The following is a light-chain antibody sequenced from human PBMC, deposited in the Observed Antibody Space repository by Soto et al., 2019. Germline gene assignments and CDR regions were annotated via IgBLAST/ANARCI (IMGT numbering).Light chain of an antibody. J-gene: IGKJ3*01. CDR3: QQYNTWPLT. CDR1: QSVSSN. CDR2: DAS. V-gene: IGKV3-15*01. Sequence: ETVMTQSPATLSVSPGERPTLSCRASQSVSSNLAWYQQKPGQAPRLLIYDASTRATGIPARFSGSGSGTEFTLTISSLQSEDLAVYYRQQYNTWPLTFGPGTKVDIK.